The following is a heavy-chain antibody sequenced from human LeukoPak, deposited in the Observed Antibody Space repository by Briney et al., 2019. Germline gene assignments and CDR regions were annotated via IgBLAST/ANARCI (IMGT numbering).Heavy chain of an antibody. Sequence: PGGSLRLSCAASGFTFSSYEMNWVRQAPGKGLEWVSYISSSGSTIYYADSVKGRFTISRDNAKNSLYLQMNSLRAEDTAVYYCARDSYYDSSGYSWFDPWGQGTLVTVSS. CDR2: ISSSGSTI. V-gene: IGHV3-48*03. CDR3: ARDSYYDSSGYSWFDP. CDR1: GFTFSSYE. D-gene: IGHD3-22*01. J-gene: IGHJ5*02.